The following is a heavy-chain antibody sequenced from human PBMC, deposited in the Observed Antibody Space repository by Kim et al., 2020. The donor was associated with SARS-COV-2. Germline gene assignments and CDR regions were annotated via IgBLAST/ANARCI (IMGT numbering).Heavy chain of an antibody. CDR2: ISSSGSTI. CDR1: GFTFSSYE. Sequence: GGSLRLSCAASGFTFSSYEMNWVRQAPGKGLEWVSYISSSGSTISYADSVKGRFTISRENAKNSLYLQMNSLRAEDTAVYYCASFGLAADGSAYFDYWGQGNLVTVSS. J-gene: IGHJ4*02. D-gene: IGHD6-13*01. V-gene: IGHV3-48*03. CDR3: ASFGLAADGSAYFDY.